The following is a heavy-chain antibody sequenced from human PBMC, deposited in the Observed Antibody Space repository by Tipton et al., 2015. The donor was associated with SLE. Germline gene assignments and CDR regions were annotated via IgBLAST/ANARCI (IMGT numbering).Heavy chain of an antibody. CDR2: LSHSGST. D-gene: IGHD5-12*01. CDR3: AREYSGTYYFYGLDV. Sequence: TLSLTCTVSGFSIITDFSWGWIRQPPGEGLEWIGSLSHSGSTYYNPSLKSRVTISLDASKNQFSLNLRSVTAADTAVYFCAREYSGTYYFYGLDVWGHGTTVTVSS. V-gene: IGHV4-38-2*02. J-gene: IGHJ6*02. CDR1: GFSIITDFS.